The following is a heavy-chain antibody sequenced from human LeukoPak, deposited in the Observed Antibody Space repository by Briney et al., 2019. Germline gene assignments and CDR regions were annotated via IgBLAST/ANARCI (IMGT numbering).Heavy chain of an antibody. J-gene: IGHJ4*02. CDR1: GFTFSNAW. CDR2: ISSSSDTI. CDR3: ARHAPDY. Sequence: PGGSLRLSCAASGFTFSNAWMNWVRQAPGKGLEWVSYISSSSDTIYYADSVKGRFTIARDNAKNSLYLQMDSLRDEDTAVYYCARHAPDYWGQGTLITVSS. V-gene: IGHV3-48*02.